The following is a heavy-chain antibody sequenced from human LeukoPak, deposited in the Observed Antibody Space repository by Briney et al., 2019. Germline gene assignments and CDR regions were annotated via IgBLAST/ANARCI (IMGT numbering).Heavy chain of an antibody. CDR1: GGSISSYY. J-gene: IGHJ6*03. Sequence: SETLSLTCTVSGGSISSYYWSWIRQPPGKGLEWIGYMYYSGSTNYNPSLKSRVTISVDTSKNQFSLKLSSVTAADTAVYCCARAEYGRYYYYMDVWGKGTTVTVSS. CDR2: MYYSGST. CDR3: ARAEYGRYYYYMDV. D-gene: IGHD2/OR15-2a*01. V-gene: IGHV4-59*01.